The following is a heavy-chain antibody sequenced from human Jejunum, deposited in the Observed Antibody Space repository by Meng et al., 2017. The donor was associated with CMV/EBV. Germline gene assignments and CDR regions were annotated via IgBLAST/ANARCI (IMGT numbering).Heavy chain of an antibody. J-gene: IGHJ4*02. V-gene: IGHV3-11*01. CDR2: ISSSGSTI. D-gene: IGHD2-2*01. Sequence: SCAASKFTVSYYFMHWIRQAPGKGLEWVSCISSSGSTIYYADSVKGRFTISRDTAKNSLYLQMNSLRAEDTAVYYCARSPAARSYFDDWGQGTLVTVSS. CDR1: KFTVSYYF. CDR3: ARSPAARSYFDD.